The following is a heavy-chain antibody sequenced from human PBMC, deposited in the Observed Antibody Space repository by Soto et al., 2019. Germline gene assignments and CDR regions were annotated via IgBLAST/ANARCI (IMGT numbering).Heavy chain of an antibody. CDR1: GGSISSGDYY. J-gene: IGHJ6*02. CDR3: ARVLAYYYYYGMDV. Sequence: SETLSLTCTVSGGSISSGDYYWSWIRQPPGKGLEWIGYIYYSWSTYYNPSLKSRVTISVDTSKNQFSLKLSSVTAADTAVYYCARVLAYYYYYGMDVWGQGTTVT. CDR2: IYYSWST. V-gene: IGHV4-30-4*01.